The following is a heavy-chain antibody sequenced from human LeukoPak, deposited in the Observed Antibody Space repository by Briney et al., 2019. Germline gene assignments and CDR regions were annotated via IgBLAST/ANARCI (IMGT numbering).Heavy chain of an antibody. CDR3: ARQRPQWLVRGDLDY. D-gene: IGHD6-19*01. CDR1: GYTFTSYG. CDR2: ISAYNGNT. Sequence: ASVKVSCKASGYTFTSYGISWVRQAPGQGLEWMGWISAYNGNTNYAQKLQGRVTMTTDTSTSTAYMELRSLRSDDTAVYYCARQRPQWLVRGDLDYWGQGTLVTVSS. V-gene: IGHV1-18*01. J-gene: IGHJ4*02.